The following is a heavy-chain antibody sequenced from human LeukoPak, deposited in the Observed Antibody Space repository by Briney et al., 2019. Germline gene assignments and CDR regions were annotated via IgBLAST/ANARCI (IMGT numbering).Heavy chain of an antibody. CDR2: ISPDGSIT. CDR3: ARDRGYGALDY. CDR1: GFTPRNHR. D-gene: IGHD5-12*01. Sequence: PWGSLRISSAGPGFTPRNHRMQWGRPSSREGAGWFSCISPDGSITKYADSVRGRLTISRDNAKNMVYLEMNGLRAEDTAVYFCARDRGYGALDYWGQGTLVTVSS. J-gene: IGHJ4*02. V-gene: IGHV3-74*01.